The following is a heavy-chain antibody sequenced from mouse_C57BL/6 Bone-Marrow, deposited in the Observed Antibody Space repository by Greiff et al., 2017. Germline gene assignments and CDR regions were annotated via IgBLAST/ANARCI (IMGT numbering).Heavy chain of an antibody. D-gene: IGHD1-1*01. Sequence: QVQLKQPGAELVKPGASVKLSCKASGDTFTSYWMHWVKQRPGQGREWIGMIHPNSGSTNYNEKFKSKATLTVVKSSSKAYMQLSSLTSEDSAVYYCATSYYYGSSSLAMDYWGQGTSVTVSS. CDR3: ATSYYYGSSSLAMDY. J-gene: IGHJ4*01. V-gene: IGHV1-64*01. CDR1: GDTFTSYW. CDR2: IHPNSGST.